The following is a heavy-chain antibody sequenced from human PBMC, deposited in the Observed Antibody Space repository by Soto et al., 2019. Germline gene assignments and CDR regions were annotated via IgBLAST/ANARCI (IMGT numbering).Heavy chain of an antibody. Sequence: QVQLVESGGGVVQPGRSLRLSCAASGFPFSSYGMHWVRQAPGKGLDWVALISYDGTNQYYADSVKGRFTVSRDNSKNTLYLHMSGLRAEDTAVYYCAGGQYSFGYWGQGTLVSVSS. CDR3: AGGQYSFGY. CDR2: ISYDGTNQ. V-gene: IGHV3-30*03. CDR1: GFPFSSYG. J-gene: IGHJ4*02. D-gene: IGHD2-15*01.